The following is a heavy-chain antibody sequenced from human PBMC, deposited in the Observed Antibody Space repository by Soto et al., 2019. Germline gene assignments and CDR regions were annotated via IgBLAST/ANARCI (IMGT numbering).Heavy chain of an antibody. CDR3: AAGGTRWLHSPFDY. J-gene: IGHJ4*02. D-gene: IGHD1-1*01. CDR2: FDPEDGET. CDR1: GHTLTELS. Sequence: QVQLVQSGAEVKKPGASVKVSCKVSGHTLTELSRHWGRLAPGKGLEWMGGFDPEDGETISAQKFQGRVTMTEDTSTDSTYLELSSLRSEDTAVYYCAAGGTRWLHSPFDYWGQGTLVTISS. V-gene: IGHV1-24*01.